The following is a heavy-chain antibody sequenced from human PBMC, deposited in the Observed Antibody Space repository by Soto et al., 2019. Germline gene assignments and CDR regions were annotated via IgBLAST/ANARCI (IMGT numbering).Heavy chain of an antibody. CDR1: GFIFNNYA. J-gene: IGHJ4*02. CDR2: ISANSGNT. V-gene: IGHV1-18*04. D-gene: IGHD3-22*01. CDR3: ATEGNYDSSGRDF. Sequence: ASVKGSCKAFGFIFNNYAISWVRQAPGQGLEWMGWISANSGNTNYAQKLQGRVTMTTDTSTSTAYMELRSLRSDDTAVYYCATEGNYDSSGRDFWGQGTLVTVSS.